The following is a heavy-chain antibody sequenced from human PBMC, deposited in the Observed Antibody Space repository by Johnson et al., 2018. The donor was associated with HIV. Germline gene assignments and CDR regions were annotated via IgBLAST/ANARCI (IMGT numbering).Heavy chain of an antibody. V-gene: IGHV3-30*14. D-gene: IGHD1-26*01. CDR1: GFTFSSYA. CDR3: AKDLFTEREDDVFDV. Sequence: QVQLVESGGGVVQPGRSLRLSCAASGFTFSSYAMHWVRQAPGKGLEWVAVISYDGSNKYYADSVKGRFPISRDNSKNTLYLQMNSLRAEDTAVYYCAKDLFTEREDDVFDVWGQGTMVTVSS. CDR2: ISYDGSNK. J-gene: IGHJ3*01.